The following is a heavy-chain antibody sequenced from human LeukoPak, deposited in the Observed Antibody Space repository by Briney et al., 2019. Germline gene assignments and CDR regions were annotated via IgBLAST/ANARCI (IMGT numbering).Heavy chain of an antibody. V-gene: IGHV3-7*01. CDR1: GFTFSSYW. J-gene: IGHJ4*02. CDR2: IKQDGSEK. D-gene: IGHD3-3*01. CDR3: ARAPDTIFGVVKAFDY. Sequence: GGSLRLSCAASGFTFSSYWMSWVRQAPGKGLEWVANIKQDGSEKYYVDSVKGRFTISRDNAKNSLYLQMNSLRAEDTAVYYCARAPDTIFGVVKAFDYWGQGTLVTVSS.